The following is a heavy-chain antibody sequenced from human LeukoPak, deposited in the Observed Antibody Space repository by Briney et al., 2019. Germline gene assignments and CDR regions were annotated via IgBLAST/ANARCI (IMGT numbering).Heavy chain of an antibody. CDR3: ARGDGYNFFDC. Sequence: GGSLRLSCAASGFTVSNNYMSWVRQAPGRGLEWVSVIYRVGSTYYADSVKGRFTISRDNSKNTLYLQMNSLRAEDTAMYYCARGDGYNFFDCWGQGVLVTVSS. D-gene: IGHD5-24*01. J-gene: IGHJ4*02. CDR1: GFTVSNNY. V-gene: IGHV3-66*01. CDR2: IYRVGST.